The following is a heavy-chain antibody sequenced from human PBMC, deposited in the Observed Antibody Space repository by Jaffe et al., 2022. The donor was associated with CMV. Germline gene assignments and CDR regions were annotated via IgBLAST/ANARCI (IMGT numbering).Heavy chain of an antibody. CDR3: ARAYSSGWYSWWYFDL. Sequence: EVQLVESGGGLVQPGGSLRLSCAASGFTVSSNYMSWVRQAPGKGLEWVSVIYSGGSTYYADSVKGRFTISRDNSKNTLYLQMNSLRAEDTAVYYCARAYSSGWYSWWYFDLWGRGTLVTVSS. CDR2: IYSGGST. D-gene: IGHD6-19*01. J-gene: IGHJ2*01. V-gene: IGHV3-66*01. CDR1: GFTVSSNY.